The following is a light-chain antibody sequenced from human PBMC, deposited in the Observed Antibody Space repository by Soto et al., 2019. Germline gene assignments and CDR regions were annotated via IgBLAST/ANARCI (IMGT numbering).Light chain of an antibody. CDR3: QQFGGSSRT. CDR2: GAS. Sequence: IVFTQSPDTLFFSPGERATLSCRASQGISNTYLAWYQQTPGQAPRLLIYGASFRETGIPDRFTGSGAGTECTLTITRLEPEDVAVYYCQQFGGSSRTFGQGTKVDIK. V-gene: IGKV3-20*01. J-gene: IGKJ1*01. CDR1: QGISNTY.